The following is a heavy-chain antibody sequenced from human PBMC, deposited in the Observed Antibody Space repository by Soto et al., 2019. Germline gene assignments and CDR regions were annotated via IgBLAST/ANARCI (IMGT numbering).Heavy chain of an antibody. Sequence: ASVKVSCKASGYTFTAYYVHWVRQAPGQGLEWMGWINPNSGGTKYAQKFQGWVTMTRDTSISTAYMELSRLRSDDTAMYYCAKSSNHYGMDVWGQGTTVTVSS. J-gene: IGHJ6*02. CDR2: INPNSGGT. D-gene: IGHD3-10*01. CDR1: GYTFTAYY. V-gene: IGHV1-2*04. CDR3: AKSSNHYGMDV.